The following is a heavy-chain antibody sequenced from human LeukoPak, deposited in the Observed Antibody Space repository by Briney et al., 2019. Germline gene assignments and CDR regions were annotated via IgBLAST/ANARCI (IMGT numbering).Heavy chain of an antibody. Sequence: GASVKVSCKASGYTFTSYGISWVRQAPGQGPEWMGWISAYNGNTNYAQKFQGRVTITADESTSTAYMELSSLRSEDTAVYYCARGRLGELSRPDYWGQGTLVTVSS. CDR1: GYTFTSYG. V-gene: IGHV1-18*01. J-gene: IGHJ4*02. CDR3: ARGRLGELSRPDY. D-gene: IGHD3-16*02. CDR2: ISAYNGNT.